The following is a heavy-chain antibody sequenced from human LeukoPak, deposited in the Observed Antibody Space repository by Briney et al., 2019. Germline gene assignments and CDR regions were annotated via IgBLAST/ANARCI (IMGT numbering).Heavy chain of an antibody. CDR1: GFTFSSYS. V-gene: IGHV3-48*02. J-gene: IGHJ4*02. D-gene: IGHD3-16*02. CDR2: ISRSSSTI. Sequence: GGSLRLSCAASGFTFSSYSMNWVRQAPGKGLEWVSYISRSSSTIYYADSVKGRFTISRDNAKNSLYLQMNSLRDEDTAVYYCARDQGYDYVWGSYRYKGLDYWGQGTLVTVSS. CDR3: ARDQGYDYVWGSYRYKGLDY.